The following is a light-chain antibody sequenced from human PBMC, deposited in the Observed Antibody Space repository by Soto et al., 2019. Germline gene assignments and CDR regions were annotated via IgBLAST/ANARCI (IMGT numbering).Light chain of an antibody. CDR2: DAS. CDR3: QQYNSYSGT. V-gene: IGKV1-5*01. Sequence: EIQMTQSPSTLSTCVGDRVTITCRASQSISSWLAWYQQKPGKAPKLLIYDASSLESGVPSRFSGSGFGTEFTLTISSLQPDDFATYYCQQYNSYSGTFGQGTKVDIK. J-gene: IGKJ1*01. CDR1: QSISSW.